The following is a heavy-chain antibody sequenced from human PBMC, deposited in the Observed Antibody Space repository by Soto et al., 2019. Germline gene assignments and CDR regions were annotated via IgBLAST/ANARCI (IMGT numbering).Heavy chain of an antibody. CDR3: VRHAWGPNGWFYFDY. CDR2: IDIIASSS. CDR1: GYNFRSNW. Sequence: EVQLVQSGAEVKKPGESLRISCKGSGYNFRSNWITWVRQVPGSGLEWMGKIDIIASSSNYGPSFQGHVTMSADESISTAYLQWSSLKASDTAMYYCVRHAWGPNGWFYFDYWGQGTLVTVSS. J-gene: IGHJ4*02. D-gene: IGHD3-16*01. V-gene: IGHV5-10-1*03.